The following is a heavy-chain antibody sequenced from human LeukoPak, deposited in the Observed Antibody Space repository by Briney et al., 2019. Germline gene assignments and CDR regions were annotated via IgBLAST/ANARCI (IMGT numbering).Heavy chain of an antibody. CDR1: GFTFDDYA. CDR3: AKDRSGYDYSYYGMDV. V-gene: IGHV3-9*01. CDR2: ISWNSGSI. J-gene: IGHJ6*02. Sequence: SLRLSCAASGFTFDDYAMHWVRQPPEKGLEWVSGISWNSGSIGYADSVKGRFTISRDNAKNSLYLQMRSLRAEDTALYYCAKDRSGYDYSYYGMDVWGQGTTVTVSS. D-gene: IGHD5-12*01.